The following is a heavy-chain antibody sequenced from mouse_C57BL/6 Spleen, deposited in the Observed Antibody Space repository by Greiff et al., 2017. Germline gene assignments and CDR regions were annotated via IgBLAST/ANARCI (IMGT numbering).Heavy chain of an antibody. CDR1: GYTFTSYW. J-gene: IGHJ2*01. V-gene: IGHV1-5*01. Sequence: EVKLQESGTVLARPGASVKMSCKTSGYTFTSYWMHWVKQRPGQGLEWIGAISPGNSDTSYNQKFKGKAKLTAVTSASTAYMELSSLTNEDSAVYYCARWDDGSSYDNYFDYWGQGTTLTVSA. CDR2: ISPGNSDT. CDR3: ARWDDGSSYDNYFDY. D-gene: IGHD1-1*01.